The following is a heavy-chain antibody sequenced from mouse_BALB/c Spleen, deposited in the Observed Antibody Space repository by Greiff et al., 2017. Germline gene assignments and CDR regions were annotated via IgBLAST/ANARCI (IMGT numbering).Heavy chain of an antibody. V-gene: IGHV3-2*02. CDR2: ISYSGST. CDR1: GYSITSDYA. D-gene: IGHD2-10*01. CDR3: ARSPYYGNYFAY. J-gene: IGHJ3*01. Sequence: VQLKQSGPGLVKPSQSLSLTCTVTGYSITSDYAWNWIRQFPGNKLEWMGYISYSGSTSYNPSLKSRISITRDTSKNQFFLQLNSVTTEDTATYYCARSPYYGNYFAYWGQGTLVTVSA.